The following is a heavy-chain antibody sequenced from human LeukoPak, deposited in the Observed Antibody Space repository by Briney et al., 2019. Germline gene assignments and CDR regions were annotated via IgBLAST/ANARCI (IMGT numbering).Heavy chain of an antibody. Sequence: ASVKVSCKASGYTFTGYYMHWVRQAPGQGLEWMGWINPNSGGTNYAQKFQGRVTMTRDTSISTAYMELSRLRSDDTAVYYCARELDTIFGVVIIGAFDIWGQGTMVTVSS. CDR3: ARELDTIFGVVIIGAFDI. D-gene: IGHD3-3*01. CDR2: INPNSGGT. CDR1: GYTFTGYY. J-gene: IGHJ3*02. V-gene: IGHV1-2*02.